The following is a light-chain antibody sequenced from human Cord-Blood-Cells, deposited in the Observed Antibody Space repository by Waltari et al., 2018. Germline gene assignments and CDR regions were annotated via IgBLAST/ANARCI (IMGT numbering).Light chain of an antibody. CDR3: SSYTSSSTWV. CDR1: SSAVGGYNY. Sequence: QSALTQPASVSGSPGQSITISCTGTSSAVGGYNYVSWYQQNPGKAPKLMIYDVSNRPSGVSNRFSGSKSGNTASLTISGLQAEDEADYYCSSYTSSSTWVFGGGTKLTVL. V-gene: IGLV2-14*03. CDR2: DVS. J-gene: IGLJ3*02.